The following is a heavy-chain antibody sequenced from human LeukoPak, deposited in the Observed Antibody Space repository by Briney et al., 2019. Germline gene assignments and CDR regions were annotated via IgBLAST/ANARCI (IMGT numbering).Heavy chain of an antibody. J-gene: IGHJ4*02. D-gene: IGHD3-10*01. CDR2: ISTSGSSI. CDR3: ARDQGYFGPHITGGDLYYFDY. Sequence: PGGSLRLSCAASGFTFSIYEINWVRQAPGKGLEWLSHISTSGSSIHYADSVKGRFTISRDNAKNSLYLQMNSLRAEDTAVYYCARDQGYFGPHITGGDLYYFDYWGQGTLVTVSS. CDR1: GFTFSIYE. V-gene: IGHV3-48*01.